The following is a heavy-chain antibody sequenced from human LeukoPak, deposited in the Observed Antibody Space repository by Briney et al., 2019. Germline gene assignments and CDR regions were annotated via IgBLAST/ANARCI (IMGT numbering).Heavy chain of an antibody. CDR3: ARVLWLEGGGYFDY. CDR2: IYYSGST. Sequence: KPSETLSLTCTVSGGSISSYYWSWIRQPPGKGLEWIGYIYYSGSTNYNPSLKSRVTISVDTSKNQFSLKLSSVTAADTAVYYCARVLWLEGGGYFDYWGQGTLVTVSS. CDR1: GGSISSYY. J-gene: IGHJ4*02. D-gene: IGHD6-19*01. V-gene: IGHV4-59*12.